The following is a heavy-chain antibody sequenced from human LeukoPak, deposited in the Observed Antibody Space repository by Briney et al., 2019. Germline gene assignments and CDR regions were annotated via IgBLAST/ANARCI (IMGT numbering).Heavy chain of an antibody. CDR1: GGSISSSSYY. CDR3: ARQTGSGLFILP. CDR2: IYYSGNT. D-gene: IGHD3/OR15-3a*01. J-gene: IGHJ4*02. Sequence: PSETLSLTCTVSGGSISSSSYYWGWVRQPPGRGREWIGSIYYSGNTYYNASRKSQVSISIDTSKNQFSLRLTSVTAADTAVYYCARQTGSGLFILPGGQGTLVTVSS. V-gene: IGHV4-39*01.